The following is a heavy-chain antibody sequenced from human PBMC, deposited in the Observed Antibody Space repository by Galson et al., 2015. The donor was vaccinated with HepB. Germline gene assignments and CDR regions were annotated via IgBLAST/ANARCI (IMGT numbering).Heavy chain of an antibody. J-gene: IGHJ4*02. CDR2: INPNSGGT. V-gene: IGHV1-2*04. CDR1: GYTFTGYY. CDR3: AREGLGGQQLVRSILGY. Sequence: SCKASGYTFTGYYMHWVRQAPGQGLEWMGWINPNSGGTNYAQKFQGWVTMTRDTSISTAYMELSRLRSDDTAVYYCAREGLGGQQLVRSILGYWGQGTLVTVSS. D-gene: IGHD6-13*01.